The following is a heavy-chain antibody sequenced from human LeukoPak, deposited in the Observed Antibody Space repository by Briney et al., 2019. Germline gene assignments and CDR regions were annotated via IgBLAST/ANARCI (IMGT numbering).Heavy chain of an antibody. CDR2: ISSSSSYI. Sequence: GGSLRLSCAASGFTFSSYSMNWVRQAPGKGLEWVSSISSSSSYIYYADSVKGRFTISRDNAKNSLYLQMNSLRAEDTAVYYCARGREYQLLSDLPDAFDIWGQGTMVTVSS. V-gene: IGHV3-21*01. J-gene: IGHJ3*02. CDR3: ARGREYQLLSDLPDAFDI. CDR1: GFTFSSYS. D-gene: IGHD2-2*01.